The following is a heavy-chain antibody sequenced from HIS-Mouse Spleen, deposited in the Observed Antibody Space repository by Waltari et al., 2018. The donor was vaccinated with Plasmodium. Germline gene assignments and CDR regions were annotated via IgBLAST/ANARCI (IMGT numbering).Heavy chain of an antibody. CDR3: ARDPYYDYVGGTFDI. V-gene: IGHV4-34*01. D-gene: IGHD3-16*01. Sequence: QVQLQQWGAGLLKPSETLSLTCAVYGGSFSGYYWSWIRKPPGKGLEWIGEINHSGSTNYNPSLKSRVTISVDTSKNQFSLKLSSVTAADTAVYYCARDPYYDYVGGTFDIWGQGTMVTVSS. J-gene: IGHJ3*02. CDR2: INHSGST. CDR1: GGSFSGYY.